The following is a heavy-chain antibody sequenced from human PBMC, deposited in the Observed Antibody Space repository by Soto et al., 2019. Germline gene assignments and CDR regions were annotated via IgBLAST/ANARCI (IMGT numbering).Heavy chain of an antibody. CDR3: ASHFWSGSPANYYYGMDV. Sequence: ASVKVSCKASGYTFTGYYMHWVRQAPGQGLEWMGWINPNSGGTNYAQKFQGRVTMTRDTSISTAYMELSRLRSDDTAVYYCASHFWSGSPANYYYGMDVWGQGTTVTVSS. CDR2: INPNSGGT. J-gene: IGHJ6*02. CDR1: GYTFTGYY. D-gene: IGHD3-3*02. V-gene: IGHV1-2*02.